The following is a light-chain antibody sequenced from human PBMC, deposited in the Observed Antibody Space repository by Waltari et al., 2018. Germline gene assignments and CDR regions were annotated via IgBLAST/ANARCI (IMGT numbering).Light chain of an antibody. J-gene: IGLJ3*02. CDR2: EVS. V-gene: IGLV2-23*02. CDR1: SSDVGNYNH. Sequence: QSALTQPASVSGSPGQSISISCTGTSSDVGNYNHVSWYQQHPGKAPKVLVYEVSQRPSGVADRFSGSKSGNTASLTISGLQAEDEADYYCCSYARSGTWVFGVGTKLTVL. CDR3: CSYARSGTWV.